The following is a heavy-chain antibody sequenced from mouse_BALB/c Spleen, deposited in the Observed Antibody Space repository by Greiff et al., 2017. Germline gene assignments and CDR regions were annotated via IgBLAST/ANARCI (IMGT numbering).Heavy chain of an antibody. CDR1: GFSLTSYG. Sequence: VKLVESGPGLVAPSQSLSITCTVSGFSLTSYGVHWVRQPPGKGLEWLGVIWAGGSTNYNSALMSRLSISKDNSKSQVFLKMNSLQTDDTAMYYCAREGGKASMAMDYWGQGTSVTVSS. CDR3: AREGGKASMAMDY. V-gene: IGHV2-9*02. CDR2: IWAGGST. J-gene: IGHJ4*01. D-gene: IGHD6-1*01.